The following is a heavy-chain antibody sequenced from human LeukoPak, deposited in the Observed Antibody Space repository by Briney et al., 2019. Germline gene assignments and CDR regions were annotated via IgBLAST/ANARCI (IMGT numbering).Heavy chain of an antibody. CDR3: ARGFSRGSGYYYYYMDV. D-gene: IGHD2-15*01. V-gene: IGHV1-18*01. J-gene: IGHJ6*03. CDR2: ISAYNGNT. Sequence: ASVSVSCKASGYTFTSYGISWVRQAPGQGLEWMGWISAYNGNTNYAQKLQGRVTMTTDTSTSTAYMELRSLRSDDTAVYYCARGFSRGSGYYYYYMDVWGKGTTVTVSS. CDR1: GYTFTSYG.